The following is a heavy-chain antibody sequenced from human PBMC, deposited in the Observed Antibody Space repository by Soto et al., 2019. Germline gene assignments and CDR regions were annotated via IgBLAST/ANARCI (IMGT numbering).Heavy chain of an antibody. CDR3: VRDSPIGSTYSGYDGIDY. J-gene: IGHJ4*02. Sequence: SVKVSCKASGGTFSNDIITWVRQAPGQGLEWMGKIIPLLDIANYAQKFQGRVTITADKSTSTVYMELNSLISEDTAVFYFVRDSPIGSTYSGYDGIDYWGQGTLVTVSS. V-gene: IGHV1-69*04. D-gene: IGHD5-12*01. CDR1: GGTFSNDI. CDR2: IIPLLDIA.